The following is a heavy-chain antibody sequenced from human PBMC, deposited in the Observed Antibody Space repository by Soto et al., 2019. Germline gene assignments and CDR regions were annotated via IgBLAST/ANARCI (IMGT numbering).Heavy chain of an antibody. V-gene: IGHV3-21*01. CDR3: ARDLCSGGSCYYYYYGMDV. CDR2: ISKSSSVI. Sequence: LRLSCTASGFTFSDYSMNWVRQAPGKGLEWVSSISKSSSVIYEVDSVKGRLTISRDNSKNTLYLQMNSLRAEDTAVYYCARDLCSGGSCYYYYYGMDVWGQGTTVTVSS. CDR1: GFTFSDYS. D-gene: IGHD2-15*01. J-gene: IGHJ6*02.